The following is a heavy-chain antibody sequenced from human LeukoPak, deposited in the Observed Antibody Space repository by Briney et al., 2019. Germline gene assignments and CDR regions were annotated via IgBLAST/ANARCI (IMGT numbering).Heavy chain of an antibody. D-gene: IGHD3-10*01. CDR2: ISGSGGST. CDR1: GFTFSSYG. Sequence: GGSLRLSCAASGFTFSSYGMSWVRQAPGKGLEWVSAISGSGGSTYYADSVKGRFTISRDNSKNTLYLQMNSLRAEDTAVYYCAKHYYGSGSYYYFDYWGQGTLVTVSS. J-gene: IGHJ4*02. V-gene: IGHV3-23*01. CDR3: AKHYYGSGSYYYFDY.